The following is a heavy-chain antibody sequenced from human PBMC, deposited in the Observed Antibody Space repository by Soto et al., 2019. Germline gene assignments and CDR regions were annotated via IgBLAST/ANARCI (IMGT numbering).Heavy chain of an antibody. Sequence: QVHLQQWGAGLLKPSETLSLTCAVNGGAFNGYYWTWIRQSPGKGLQWIGEINHSGTVDYNPSLKSRVTFSIHTSQKPFSPTLASLTPAEPAVYYLARARSALGRGSIGGFDYWGQGTLVTVSS. CDR1: GGAFNGYY. J-gene: IGHJ4*02. CDR2: INHSGTV. CDR3: ARARSALGRGSIGGFDY. V-gene: IGHV4-34*01. D-gene: IGHD3-10*01.